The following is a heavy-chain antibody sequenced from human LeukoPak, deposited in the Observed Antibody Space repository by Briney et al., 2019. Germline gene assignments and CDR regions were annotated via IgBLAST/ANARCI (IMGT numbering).Heavy chain of an antibody. V-gene: IGHV3-53*01. CDR3: ARGGAFDC. Sequence: PGGSLRLCCVASGFTVSSNYMNWVREAPGKGREWVSVIYSGGGTYYADSVKGRFTISRDNSKNTLCLQMNSLRAEDTGVYYCARGGAFDCWGQGTLVTVSS. CDR2: IYSGGGT. D-gene: IGHD3-10*01. J-gene: IGHJ4*02. CDR1: GFTVSSNY.